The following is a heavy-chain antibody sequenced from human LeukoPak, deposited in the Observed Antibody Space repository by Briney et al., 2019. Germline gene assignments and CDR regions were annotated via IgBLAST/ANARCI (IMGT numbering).Heavy chain of an antibody. V-gene: IGHV3-23*01. D-gene: IGHD3-10*01. CDR3: AKDTYGRFDF. J-gene: IGHJ4*02. CDR2: LSGNVHNP. CDR1: GFTFDDYG. Sequence: GGSLRLSCAASGFTFDDYGMSWVRQAPGKGLEWVSALSGNVHNPYYADSVKGRFTISRDNSKNTLYLEMNSLRAEDTATYFCAKDTYGRFDFWGPGTLVTVSS.